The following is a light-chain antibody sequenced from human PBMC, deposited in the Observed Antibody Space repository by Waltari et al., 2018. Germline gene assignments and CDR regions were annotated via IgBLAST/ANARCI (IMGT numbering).Light chain of an antibody. J-gene: IGLJ2*01. Sequence: NFMLTQPHSMSESPRKTVTISCTRSSGNIASNYVHWYQQRPGSSPTTVIYEDNQRPSGAPDRFSGSIDSSSNSASLTISRLKTEDEADYYCQSYDSTNVIFGGGTKLTVL. CDR1: SGNIASNY. V-gene: IGLV6-57*01. CDR3: QSYDSTNVI. CDR2: EDN.